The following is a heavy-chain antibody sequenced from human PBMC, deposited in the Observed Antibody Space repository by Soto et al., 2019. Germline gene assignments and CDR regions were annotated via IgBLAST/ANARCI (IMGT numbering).Heavy chain of an antibody. CDR3: ARTLAARAPSPQIPYYLDY. V-gene: IGHV4-4*02. CDR1: GGSISSSNW. J-gene: IGHJ4*02. CDR2: IYPRVST. Sequence: QVQLQESGPGLVKPSGTLSLTCAVSGGSISSSNWWSWVRQPPGKGLKWVGGIYPRVSTNYNPSLKSRVNISVDTSKNQFSLKLSSVTAAYTAVYYCARTLAARAPSPQIPYYLDYWGQGSLVTVSS. D-gene: IGHD6-6*01.